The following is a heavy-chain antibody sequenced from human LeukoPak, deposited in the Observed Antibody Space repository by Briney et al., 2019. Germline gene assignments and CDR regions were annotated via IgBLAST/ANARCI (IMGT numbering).Heavy chain of an antibody. CDR2: INTNTGNP. Sequence: ASVKVSCKASGYTFTSYAMNWVRQAPGQGLEWMGWINTNTGNPTYAQGFTGRFAFSLDTSVSTAYLQISSLKAEDTAVYYCARDSEHYYDSSGYYNWGQGTLVTVSS. CDR1: GYTFTSYA. CDR3: ARDSEHYYDSSGYYN. J-gene: IGHJ4*02. V-gene: IGHV7-4-1*02. D-gene: IGHD3-22*01.